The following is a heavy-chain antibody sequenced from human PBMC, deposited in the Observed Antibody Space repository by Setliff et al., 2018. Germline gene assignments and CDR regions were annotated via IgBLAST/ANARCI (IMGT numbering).Heavy chain of an antibody. CDR2: IKSDGTSI. Sequence: GGSLRLSCAASGFTFYNYWMHWVRQAPGKGLVWVSRIKSDGTSISYADSVKGRFTISRDNAKNTLHLQMDSLRAEDTAVYYCARTCSGSGCYAGLESWGQGTPVTVSS. CDR1: GFTFYNYW. J-gene: IGHJ4*02. V-gene: IGHV3-74*01. CDR3: ARTCSGSGCYAGLES. D-gene: IGHD2-15*01.